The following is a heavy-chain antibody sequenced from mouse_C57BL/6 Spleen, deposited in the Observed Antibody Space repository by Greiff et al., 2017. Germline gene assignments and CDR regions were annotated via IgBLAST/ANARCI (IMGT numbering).Heavy chain of an antibody. D-gene: IGHD4-1*01. CDR1: GFTFSSYA. J-gene: IGHJ1*03. V-gene: IGHV5-4*01. Sequence: EVQLVESGGGLVKPGGSLKLSCAASGFTFSSYAMSWVRQTPEKRLEWVATISDGGSYTYYPDNVKGRFTISRDNAKNNLYLQMSHLKSEDTAMYYCARDNKLGRYFDVWGTGTTVTVSS. CDR3: ARDNKLGRYFDV. CDR2: ISDGGSYT.